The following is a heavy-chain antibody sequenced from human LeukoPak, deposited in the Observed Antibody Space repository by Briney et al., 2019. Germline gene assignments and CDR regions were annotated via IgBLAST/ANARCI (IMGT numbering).Heavy chain of an antibody. D-gene: IGHD4-17*01. CDR3: ARDPGDYSGWFDP. CDR1: GVSISNFY. CDR2: IYNSGST. V-gene: IGHV4-4*07. J-gene: IGHJ5*02. Sequence: SGTLSLTCTVYGVSISNFYWSWIRQSAGKGLEWIGRIYNSGSTKYNPSLKSRVTISLDKSKNQFSLKLSSVTAADTAVYYCARDPGDYSGWFDPWGQGTLVTVSS.